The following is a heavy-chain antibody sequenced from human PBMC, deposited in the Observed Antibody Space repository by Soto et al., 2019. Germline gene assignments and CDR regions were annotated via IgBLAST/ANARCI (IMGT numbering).Heavy chain of an antibody. J-gene: IGHJ4*02. CDR3: ARLKVGATNCY. D-gene: IGHD1-26*01. CDR2: IKQDGSEK. Sequence: PEGSLILSCAASGFTFSSYLMSWVRQAPGKGLEWVANIKQDGSEKYYVDSVKGRFTISRDNAKNSLYLQMNSLRAEDTAVYYCARLKVGATNCYWGQGTLVTVSS. CDR1: GFTFSSYL. V-gene: IGHV3-7*05.